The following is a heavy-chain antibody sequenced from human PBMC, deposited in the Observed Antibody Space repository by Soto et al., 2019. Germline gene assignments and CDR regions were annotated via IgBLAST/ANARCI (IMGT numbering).Heavy chain of an antibody. D-gene: IGHD5-18*01. Sequence: TLSLTCTVSGGSISSYYWSWIRQPPGKGLEWIGYIYYSGRTNYNPSLKSRVTILVDTSKNQFSLKLSSVTAADTAVYYCVRNVDTARAYYFDYWGQGTLVTVSS. V-gene: IGHV4-59*01. CDR1: GGSISSYY. CDR3: VRNVDTARAYYFDY. J-gene: IGHJ4*02. CDR2: IYYSGRT.